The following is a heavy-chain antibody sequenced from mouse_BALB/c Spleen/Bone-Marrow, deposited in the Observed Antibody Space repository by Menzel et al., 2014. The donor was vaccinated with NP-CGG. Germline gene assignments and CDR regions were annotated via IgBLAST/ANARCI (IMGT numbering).Heavy chain of an antibody. J-gene: IGHJ2*01. CDR3: ARRSAATYYFDY. D-gene: IGHD1-2*01. CDR2: ISNGGGST. V-gene: IGHV5-12-2*01. Sequence: EVMLVESGGGLVQPGGSLKLSCVASGFTFXSYTMSWVRQTPEKRLEWVAYISNGGGSTYYPDTVKGRFTISRDNAKNTLYLQMSSLKSEDTAMYYCARRSAATYYFDYWGQGTTLTVSS. CDR1: GFTFXSYT.